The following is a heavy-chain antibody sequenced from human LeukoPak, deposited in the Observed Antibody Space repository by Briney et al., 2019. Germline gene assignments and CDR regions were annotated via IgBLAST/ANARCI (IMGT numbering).Heavy chain of an antibody. V-gene: IGHV3-30*18. D-gene: IGHD1-26*01. J-gene: IGHJ4*02. CDR1: GFTFRNYG. CDR2: VNFDGRNK. CDR3: AKWEGNSEYYLDY. Sequence: GGSLRLSCAASGFTFRNYGMHWVRQAPGKGLEWLAVVNFDGRNKYYADSVKGRFTISRDDSKNTLYLQMNRLRPEDTGIYYCAKWEGNSEYYLDYWGQGTLVTVSS.